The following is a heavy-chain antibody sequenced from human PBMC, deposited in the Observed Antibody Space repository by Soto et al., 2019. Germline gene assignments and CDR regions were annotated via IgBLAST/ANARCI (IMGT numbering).Heavy chain of an antibody. CDR3: AKDADYYGSGSYYNVLDY. Sequence: GGSLRLSCAASGFPLCRYAMSWVPQAPGKGVEWVSAISGSGGSTYYADSVKGRFTISRDNSKNTLYLQMNSLRAEDTAVYYCAKDADYYGSGSYYNVLDYWGQGTLVTVSS. V-gene: IGHV3-23*01. D-gene: IGHD3-10*01. CDR2: ISGSGGST. CDR1: GFPLCRYA. J-gene: IGHJ4*02.